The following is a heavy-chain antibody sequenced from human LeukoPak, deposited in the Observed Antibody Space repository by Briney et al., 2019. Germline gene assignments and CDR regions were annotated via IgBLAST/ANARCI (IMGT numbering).Heavy chain of an antibody. CDR2: IKSKTDGGTT. Sequence: GGSLRLSCAASGFTFNNAWMSWVRQAPGKGLEWVGRIKSKTDGGTTDYAAPVKGRFTISRDDSKNTLYLQMNSLKTEDTAVYYCTRTYSGYDPLDYWGQGTLVTVSS. J-gene: IGHJ4*02. CDR1: GFTFNNAW. V-gene: IGHV3-15*01. CDR3: TRTYSGYDPLDY. D-gene: IGHD5-12*01.